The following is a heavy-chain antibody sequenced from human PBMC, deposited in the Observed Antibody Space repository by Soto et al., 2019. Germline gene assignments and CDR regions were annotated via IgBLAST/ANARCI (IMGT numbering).Heavy chain of an antibody. J-gene: IGHJ6*02. V-gene: IGHV3-30*18. CDR1: GFTFSSYG. CDR2: ISYDGSNK. D-gene: IGHD1-26*01. Sequence: GGSLRLSCAASGFTFSSYGMHWVRQAPGKGLEWVAVISYDGSNKYYADSVKGRFTISRDNSKNTLYLQMNSLGAEDTAVYYCAKNRGSYFVYYYGMDVWGQGTTVTVSS. CDR3: AKNRGSYFVYYYGMDV.